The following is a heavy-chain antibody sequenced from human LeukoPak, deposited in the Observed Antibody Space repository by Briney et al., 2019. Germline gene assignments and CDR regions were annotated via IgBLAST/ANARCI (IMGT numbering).Heavy chain of an antibody. D-gene: IGHD6-6*01. J-gene: IGHJ4*02. CDR1: GGTFSSYA. Sequence: GASVKVSCEASGGTFSSYAISWVRQAPGQGLEWMGGIIPIFGAANYAQKFQGRVTITADESTSTAYMELSSLRSEDTAVYYCARGAARPLIYFDYWGQGTLVTVSS. CDR3: ARGAARPLIYFDY. CDR2: IIPIFGAA. V-gene: IGHV1-69*01.